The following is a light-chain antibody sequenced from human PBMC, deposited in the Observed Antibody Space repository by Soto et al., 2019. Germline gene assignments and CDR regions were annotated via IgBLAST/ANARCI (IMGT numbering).Light chain of an antibody. CDR2: AAS. V-gene: IGKV1-27*01. J-gene: IGKJ1*01. Sequence: DIQMTQSPSSLSASVGDRVSITCRASQDIANFLAWYQHKAGKVPTLLIYAASTLQSGVPSRFSGSASGTDFTLTISSLQPEDVATYYCQKYNSPLRTFGQGTKVEV. CDR1: QDIANF. CDR3: QKYNSPLRT.